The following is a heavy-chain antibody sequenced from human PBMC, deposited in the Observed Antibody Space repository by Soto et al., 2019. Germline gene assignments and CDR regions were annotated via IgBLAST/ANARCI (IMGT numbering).Heavy chain of an antibody. J-gene: IGHJ4*02. CDR1: GGSISSSSYY. Sequence: QLQLQESGPGLVKPSETLSLTCTVSGGSISSSSYYWGWIRQPPGKGLEWIGSIYYSGSTYYNPSLKSRVTISVDTSKNQFSLKLSSVTAADTAVYYCARHAFYGQTGITMIVGSRYFDYWGQGTLVTVSS. CDR3: ARHAFYGQTGITMIVGSRYFDY. D-gene: IGHD3-22*01. V-gene: IGHV4-39*01. CDR2: IYYSGST.